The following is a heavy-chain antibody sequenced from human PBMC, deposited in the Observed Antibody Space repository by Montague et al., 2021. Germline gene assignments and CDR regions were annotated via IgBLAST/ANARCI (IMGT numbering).Heavy chain of an antibody. CDR2: IYYSGST. D-gene: IGHD4-23*01. CDR1: GGSISSSSYY. CDR3: VVTPSLYYHGMDV. Sequence: SETLSLTCTVSGGSISSSSYYWGWIRQPPGKGLEWIGSIYYSGSTYYNPSLKSRLTISVDTSKNQFSLKLSSVTAADTAVYCGVVTPSLYYHGMDVWGQGTTVTVS. V-gene: IGHV4-39*01. J-gene: IGHJ6*02.